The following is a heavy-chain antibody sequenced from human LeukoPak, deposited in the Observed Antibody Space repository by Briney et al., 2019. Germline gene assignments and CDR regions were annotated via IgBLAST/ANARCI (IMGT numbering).Heavy chain of an antibody. Sequence: GGSLRLSCVVSGISLSNYAMTWVRQAPGKGLGGVSYISERGGSTTYADSVKGRFTISRDTSLNTLYLQMNNLRAEDTAVYFCAKRGVVIRGILVIGYHQEAYHYDFWGQGVLVTVSS. CDR1: GISLSNYA. D-gene: IGHD3-10*01. V-gene: IGHV3-23*01. J-gene: IGHJ4*02. CDR2: ISERGGST. CDR3: AKRGVVIRGILVIGYHQEAYHYDF.